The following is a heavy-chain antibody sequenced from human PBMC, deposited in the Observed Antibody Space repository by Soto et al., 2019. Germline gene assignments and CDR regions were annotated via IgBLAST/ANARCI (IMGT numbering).Heavy chain of an antibody. Sequence: QVQLVQSGAEVKKPGASVKVSCKASGYTFTGYYMHWVRQAPGQGLEWMGWINPNSGGTNYAQKFQGGVTMTRDTPISTAYMELSRLRSDDTAVYYCARSYYDSSGPAYHDAFDIWGQGTMVTVSS. V-gene: IGHV1-2*02. CDR2: INPNSGGT. CDR3: ARSYYDSSGPAYHDAFDI. J-gene: IGHJ3*02. D-gene: IGHD3-22*01. CDR1: GYTFTGYY.